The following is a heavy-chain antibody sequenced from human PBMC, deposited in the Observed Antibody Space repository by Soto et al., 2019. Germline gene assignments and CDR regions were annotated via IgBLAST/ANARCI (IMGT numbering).Heavy chain of an antibody. CDR3: AKHEYSGSYFDN. Sequence: GGSLRLSCAASGFTFNDYPMSWVRQAPGKGLEWVSGISGSGGSTEYADSVKGRFTISRDNSKKMVYLQMNSLRAEDTAVYYCAKHEYSGSYFDNWGQGT. D-gene: IGHD1-26*01. CDR1: GFTFNDYP. CDR2: ISGSGGST. V-gene: IGHV3-23*01. J-gene: IGHJ4*02.